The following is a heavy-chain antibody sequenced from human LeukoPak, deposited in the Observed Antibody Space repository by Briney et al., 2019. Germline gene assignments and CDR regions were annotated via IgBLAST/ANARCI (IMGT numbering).Heavy chain of an antibody. D-gene: IGHD1-26*01. CDR3: AGNSGSYLYYYYYYMDV. J-gene: IGHJ6*03. Sequence: PSETLSLTCTVSGYSISSGYYWGWIRQPPGKGLEWIGSIYHSGSTYYNPSLKSRVTISVDTSKNQFSLKLSPVTAADTAVYYCAGNSGSYLYYYYYYMDVWGKGTTVTVSS. V-gene: IGHV4-38-2*02. CDR2: IYHSGST. CDR1: GYSISSGYY.